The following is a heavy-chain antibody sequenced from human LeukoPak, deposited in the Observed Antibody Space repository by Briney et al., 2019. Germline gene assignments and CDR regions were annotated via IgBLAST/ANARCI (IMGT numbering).Heavy chain of an antibody. CDR1: GYSFTSYD. J-gene: IGHJ4*02. CDR2: ISTYNGNT. CDR3: ARGPHERSGYPDD. V-gene: IGHV1-18*01. D-gene: IGHD3-22*01. Sequence: ASVKVSCKASGYSFTSYDITWVRQAPGQGLEWMGWISTYNGNTKYEQNLQGRVTMTTDTSTSTAYMELRGLRSDDTAVYYCARGPHERSGYPDDWGQGTLVTVSS.